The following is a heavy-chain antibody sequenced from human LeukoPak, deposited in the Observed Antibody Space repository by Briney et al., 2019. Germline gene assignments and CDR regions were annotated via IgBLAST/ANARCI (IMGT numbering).Heavy chain of an antibody. CDR1: GYTFTSYY. Sequence: ASVKVSCKASGYTFTSYYIHWVRQAPGQGLEWMAIINPSGGSTSYAQKFQGRVTMTSDTSTSTVYMELSSLRSEDTAIYYCARALVTVTTGLLDYWGQGTLVTISS. V-gene: IGHV1-46*01. CDR3: ARALVTVTTGLLDY. CDR2: INPSGGST. J-gene: IGHJ4*02. D-gene: IGHD4-17*01.